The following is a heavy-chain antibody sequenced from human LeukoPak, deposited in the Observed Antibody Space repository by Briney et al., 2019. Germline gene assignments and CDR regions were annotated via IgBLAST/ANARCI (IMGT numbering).Heavy chain of an antibody. V-gene: IGHV3-23*01. Sequence: PGGSLRLSCAASGFTFSSYAMSWVRQAPGKGLEWVSAISGSGGSTYYADSVKGRFTISRDNSKNTLYLQMNSLRAEDTAVYYCAKTPYYYGSGNNWFDPWGQGTLVTVSS. J-gene: IGHJ5*02. D-gene: IGHD3-10*01. CDR3: AKTPYYYGSGNNWFDP. CDR1: GFTFSSYA. CDR2: ISGSGGST.